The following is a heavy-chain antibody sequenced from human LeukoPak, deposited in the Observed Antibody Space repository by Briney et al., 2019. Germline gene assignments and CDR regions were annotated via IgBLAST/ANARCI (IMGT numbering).Heavy chain of an antibody. CDR1: GYSFTSYW. CDR2: IYPGDSDT. D-gene: IGHD3-10*01. V-gene: IGHV5-51*01. CDR3: ARNTMVRGVVRHFDY. Sequence: GESLKISCKGSGYSFTSYWIGWVRQMPGKGLEWMGIIYPGDSDTRYSPSFQGQVTISADKSISTAYLQWSSLKASDTAMYYCARNTMVRGVVRHFDYWGQGTLVTVSS. J-gene: IGHJ4*02.